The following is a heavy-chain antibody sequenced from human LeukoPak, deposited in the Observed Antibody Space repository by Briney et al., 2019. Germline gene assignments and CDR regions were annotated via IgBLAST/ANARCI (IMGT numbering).Heavy chain of an antibody. CDR1: GFTFSDHA. J-gene: IGHJ4*02. CDR2: VGIAADT. D-gene: IGHD1-26*01. Sequence: GGSLRLSCAASGFTFSDHAMHWVRQAPGKGLEWVSAVGIAADTFYPGTVKGRFTISRENAKNSLYLQMNSLRVEDTAVYYCVRQKKSHGNFDYWGQGTLVTVSS. CDR3: VRQKKSHGNFDY. V-gene: IGHV3-13*01.